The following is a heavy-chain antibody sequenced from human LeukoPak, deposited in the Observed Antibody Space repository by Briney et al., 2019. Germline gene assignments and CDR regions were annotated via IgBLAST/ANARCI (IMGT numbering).Heavy chain of an antibody. CDR2: INPNSGGT. V-gene: IGHV1-2*02. CDR3: ARGLGYCSSTSCSAFDI. D-gene: IGHD2-2*01. Sequence: ASVKVSCKASGYTFTGYYMHWVRQAPGQGLEWMGWINPNSGGTNYAQKFQGRVTMTRDTSISTAYMELSRLRSDDTAVYYCARGLGYCSSTSCSAFDIWGQGTVVTVSS. J-gene: IGHJ3*02. CDR1: GYTFTGYY.